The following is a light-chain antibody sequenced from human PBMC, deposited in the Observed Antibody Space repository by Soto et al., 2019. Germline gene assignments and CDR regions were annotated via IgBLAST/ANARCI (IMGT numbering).Light chain of an antibody. Sequence: EIVLTQSPGTLSLSPGERATLSCRASQSVSSSYLACYQHKPGRAPRLLIDGTSSRATGIPDRFSGSGSGTDFTLTISRLEPEDLAVYYCQQYGSLVTFGQGTKVDIK. CDR2: GTS. J-gene: IGKJ1*01. V-gene: IGKV3-20*01. CDR3: QQYGSLVT. CDR1: QSVSSSY.